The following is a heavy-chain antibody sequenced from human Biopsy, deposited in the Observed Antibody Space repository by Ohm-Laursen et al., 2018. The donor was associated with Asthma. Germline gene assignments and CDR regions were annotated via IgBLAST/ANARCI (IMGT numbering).Heavy chain of an antibody. Sequence: ASVKVSCKASGYTFIGCHIHWMRQAPGQGLEWMGRINPNSGGTNYAQKFQGRVTMTRDPSISTAYMEVSRLRSEDTAVYYCARGQKSAGDRWFDPWGQGTLVTVSS. D-gene: IGHD6-13*01. V-gene: IGHV1-2*06. J-gene: IGHJ5*02. CDR1: GYTFIGCH. CDR2: INPNSGGT. CDR3: ARGQKSAGDRWFDP.